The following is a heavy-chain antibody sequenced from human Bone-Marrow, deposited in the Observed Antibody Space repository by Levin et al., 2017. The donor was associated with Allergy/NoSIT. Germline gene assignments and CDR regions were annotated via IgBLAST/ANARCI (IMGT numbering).Heavy chain of an antibody. J-gene: IGHJ4*01. V-gene: IGHV4-4*02. CDR3: AREGTPQSWDY. Sequence: SETLSLTCAVSGASISSSTWWSWVRQPPGQGLEWMGEIYHSGSTDYNPSLKSRLTISVNRSKNSFSLKLNSVTAADTAVYYCAREGTPQSWDYWGQGTLVTVSS. CDR2: IYHSGST. D-gene: IGHD1-14*01. CDR1: GASISSSTW.